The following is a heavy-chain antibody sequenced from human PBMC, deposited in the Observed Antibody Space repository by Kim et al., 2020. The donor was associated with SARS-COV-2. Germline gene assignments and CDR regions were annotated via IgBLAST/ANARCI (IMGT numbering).Heavy chain of an antibody. CDR1: GGSISGYY. Sequence: SETLSLTCTVSGGSISGYYWSWIRQPPGKGLEWIGYINDSGGTNYNPSLKSRVAISVDTAKNQLSLKLRFVTAADTAVFYCASSTVRGVIGRFDYWGQGTLVTVSS. CDR3: ASSTVRGVIGRFDY. CDR2: INDSGGT. V-gene: IGHV4-59*13. J-gene: IGHJ4*02. D-gene: IGHD3-10*01.